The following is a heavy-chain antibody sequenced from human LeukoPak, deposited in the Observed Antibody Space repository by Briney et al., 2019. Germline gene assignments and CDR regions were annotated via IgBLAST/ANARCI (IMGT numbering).Heavy chain of an antibody. D-gene: IGHD6-13*01. V-gene: IGHV4-39*07. Sequence: SSETLSLTCTVSGGSISSSSYYWGWIRQPPGKGLEWIGSIYYSGSTYYNPSLKSRVTISVDTSKNQFSLKLSSVTAADTAVYYCARDLLVLNAYAFDIWGQGTMVTVSS. CDR1: GGSISSSSYY. CDR3: ARDLLVLNAYAFDI. CDR2: IYYSGST. J-gene: IGHJ3*02.